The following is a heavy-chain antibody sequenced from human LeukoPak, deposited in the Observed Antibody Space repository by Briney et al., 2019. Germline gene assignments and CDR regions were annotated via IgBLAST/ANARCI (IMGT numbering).Heavy chain of an antibody. J-gene: IGHJ4*02. V-gene: IGHV4-59*12. CDR2: IYNSGST. D-gene: IGHD3-16*02. CDR1: GGSISSDY. Sequence: PSETLSLTCIVSGGSISSDYWSWIRQPPGKGLEWIAYIYNSGSTNYNPSLKSRVTISVDTSKNQFSLKLNSVTAADTAVYYCARVNVRMMRLGELSLPYYFDYWGQGTLVTVSS. CDR3: ARVNVRMMRLGELSLPYYFDY.